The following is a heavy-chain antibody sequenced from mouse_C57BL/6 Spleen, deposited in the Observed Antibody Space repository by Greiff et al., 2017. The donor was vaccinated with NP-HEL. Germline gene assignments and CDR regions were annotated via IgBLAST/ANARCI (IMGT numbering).Heavy chain of an antibody. Sequence: QVQLKESGPGLVQPSQSLSITCTVSGFSLTSYGVHWVRQSPGKGLEWLGVIWSGGSTDYNAAFISRLSISKDNSKSQVFFKMNSLQADDTAIYYCARKDYSNYVYAMDYWGQGTSVTVSS. CDR3: ARKDYSNYVYAMDY. V-gene: IGHV2-2*01. CDR1: GFSLTSYG. J-gene: IGHJ4*01. D-gene: IGHD2-5*01. CDR2: IWSGGST.